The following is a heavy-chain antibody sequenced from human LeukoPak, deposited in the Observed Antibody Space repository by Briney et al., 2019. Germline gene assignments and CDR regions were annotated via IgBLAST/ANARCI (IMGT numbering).Heavy chain of an antibody. V-gene: IGHV1-69*05. CDR3: ARDLGIAVAAIGYYYYMDV. CDR1: GGTFSSYA. Sequence: ASVKVSCKASGGTFSSYAISWVRQAPGQGLEWMGRIIPIFGTANYAQKFQGRVTITTDESTSTAYMELSSLRSEDTAVYYCARDLGIAVAAIGYYYYMDVWGKGTTVTVPS. CDR2: IIPIFGTA. D-gene: IGHD6-19*01. J-gene: IGHJ6*03.